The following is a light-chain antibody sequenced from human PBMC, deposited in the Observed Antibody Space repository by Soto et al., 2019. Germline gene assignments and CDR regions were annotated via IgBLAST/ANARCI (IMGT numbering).Light chain of an antibody. Sequence: DIQMTQSPSTLSASVGDRVTITCRASQSLNNWLAWYQQRSGKAPKLLIYDASTLERGVPSRFSGTGSGTEFTLTISSLQPDDFATYYCQQYHRASITFGQGTRLEI. CDR2: DAS. V-gene: IGKV1-5*01. CDR1: QSLNNW. CDR3: QQYHRASIT. J-gene: IGKJ5*01.